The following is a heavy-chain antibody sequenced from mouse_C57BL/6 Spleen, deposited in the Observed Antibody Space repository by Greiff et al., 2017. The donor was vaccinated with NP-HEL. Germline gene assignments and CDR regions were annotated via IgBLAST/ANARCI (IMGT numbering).Heavy chain of an antibody. V-gene: IGHV1-69*01. D-gene: IGHD1-1*01. CDR1: GYTFTSYW. CDR3: ARSCHYYGTHFDY. CDR2: IDPSDSYT. Sequence: VQLQQSGAELVMPGASVKLSCKASGYTFTSYWMHWVKQRPGQGLEWIGEIDPSDSYTNYNQKFKGKSTLTVDKSSSTAYMQLSSLTSEDSAVYYLARSCHYYGTHFDYWGQGTTLTVSS. J-gene: IGHJ2*01.